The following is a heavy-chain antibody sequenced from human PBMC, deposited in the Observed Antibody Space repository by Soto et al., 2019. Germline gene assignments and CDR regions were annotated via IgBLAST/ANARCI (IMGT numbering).Heavy chain of an antibody. CDR3: ARLDSDYDYYYAMDV. D-gene: IGHD6-25*01. Sequence: ASVKVSCKASGYTFTRYGISWVRQAPGQGLEWMGWISAYNGNTNYAQKLQGRVTMTKDTSTSTVYMDLRSLRSDDTAVYYCARLDSDYDYYYAMDVWGKGTTVTVSS. V-gene: IGHV1-18*01. CDR1: GYTFTRYG. J-gene: IGHJ6*04. CDR2: ISAYNGNT.